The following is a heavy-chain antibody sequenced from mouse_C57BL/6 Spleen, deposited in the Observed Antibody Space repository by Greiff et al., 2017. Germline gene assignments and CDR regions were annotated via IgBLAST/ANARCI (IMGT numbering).Heavy chain of an antibody. J-gene: IGHJ2*01. V-gene: IGHV1-50*01. D-gene: IGHD2-5*01. CDR1: GYTFTSYW. Sequence: QVKLQQPGAELVKPGASVKLSCKASGYTFTSYWMQWVKQRPGQGLEWIGEIDPSDSYTNYNQKFKGKATLTVDTSSSTAYMQLSSLTSEDSAVYYCARKGAYYSNYVYFDYWGQGTTLTVSS. CDR2: IDPSDSYT. CDR3: ARKGAYYSNYVYFDY.